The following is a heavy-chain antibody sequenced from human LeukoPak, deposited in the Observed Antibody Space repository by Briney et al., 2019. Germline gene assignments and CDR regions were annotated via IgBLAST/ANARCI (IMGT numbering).Heavy chain of an antibody. CDR1: GFTFSTHA. V-gene: IGHV3-23*01. J-gene: IGHJ2*01. Sequence: GGSLRLSCAASGFTFSTHAMSWVRQAPGKGLEWVSAISGSGGSTYYADSVKGRFTISRDNSKNTVYLQMNSLRAEDTAVYYCARVGTGSWYFDLWGRGTLVTFSS. CDR2: ISGSGGST. D-gene: IGHD3-10*01. CDR3: ARVGTGSWYFDL.